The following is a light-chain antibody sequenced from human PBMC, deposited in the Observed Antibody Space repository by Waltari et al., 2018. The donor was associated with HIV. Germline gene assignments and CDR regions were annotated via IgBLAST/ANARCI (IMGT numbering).Light chain of an antibody. CDR1: PTAADSFHY. CDR3: GSYTATNSMM. Sequence: QSALPQPAYVSGSPGPSPTIPCTGPPTAADSFHYVPWYQQHPGKVHTLIIYDVSFRASGVSNRFSASKSGNTTSLTISGLQAEDEAVYYCGSYTATNSMMFGGGTKLTVL. J-gene: IGLJ3*02. V-gene: IGLV2-14*03. CDR2: DVS.